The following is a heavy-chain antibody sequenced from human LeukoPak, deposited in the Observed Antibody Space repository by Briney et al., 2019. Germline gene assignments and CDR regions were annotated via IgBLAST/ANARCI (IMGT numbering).Heavy chain of an antibody. J-gene: IGHJ4*02. CDR3: AREVRFLEWSYAYFDY. Sequence: ASVKVSCKASGGTFSSYAISWVRQAPGQGLEWMGGIILIFGTANYAQKFQGRVTITTNESTSPAYMELRSLRPEDTAVYYCAREVRFLEWSYAYFDYWGQGTLVTVSS. D-gene: IGHD3-3*01. CDR1: GGTFSSYA. V-gene: IGHV1-69*05. CDR2: IILIFGTA.